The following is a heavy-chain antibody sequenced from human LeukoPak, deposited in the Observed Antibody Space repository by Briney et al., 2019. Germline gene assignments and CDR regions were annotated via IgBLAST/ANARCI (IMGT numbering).Heavy chain of an antibody. D-gene: IGHD3-10*01. CDR3: VREITPRRFGELSLYYYGMDV. J-gene: IGHJ6*02. Sequence: GASVKVSCKASGYTFTGYYIHWVRQAPGQGLEWMGIINPSSGSTSYAQKLQGRVTMIRDTSTRTVYMELSSLRSEDTAVYYCVREITPRRFGELSLYYYGMDVWGQGTTVTVSS. V-gene: IGHV1-46*01. CDR2: INPSSGST. CDR1: GYTFTGYY.